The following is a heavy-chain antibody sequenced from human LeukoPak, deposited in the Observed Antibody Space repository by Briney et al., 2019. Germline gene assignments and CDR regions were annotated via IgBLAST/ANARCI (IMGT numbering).Heavy chain of an antibody. D-gene: IGHD6-19*01. Sequence: SQTLSLTCVVSGDSVSSKNGAGNWIRQSPSRGLECLGRRYYRSKWYNDYAESMEGRMTISKDTSKNQYSLHLNSVTPDDTAVYYCARDFGTTGWHTFDYWGQGTLVTVSS. V-gene: IGHV6-1*01. CDR3: ARDFGTTGWHTFDY. J-gene: IGHJ4*02. CDR2: RYYRSKWYN. CDR1: GDSVSSKNGA.